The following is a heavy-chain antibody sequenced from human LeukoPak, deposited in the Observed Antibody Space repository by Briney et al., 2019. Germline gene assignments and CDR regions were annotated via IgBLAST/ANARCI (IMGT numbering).Heavy chain of an antibody. CDR3: VKITSSSGGDY. CDR1: GFTFSSYA. D-gene: IGHD6-19*01. CDR2: ISSNGGST. Sequence: GGSLRLSCSASGFTFSSYAMCWVRQAPGRGLEYVSGISSNGGSTYYADSVKDRFTISRDNSKNTLYLQMSSLRAEDTAVYYCVKITSSSGGDYWGQGTLVTVSS. V-gene: IGHV3-64D*09. J-gene: IGHJ4*02.